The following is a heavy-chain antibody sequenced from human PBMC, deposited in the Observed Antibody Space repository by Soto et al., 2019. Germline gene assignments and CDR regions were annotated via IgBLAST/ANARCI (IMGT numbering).Heavy chain of an antibody. J-gene: IGHJ6*02. CDR3: ARGRDDYSNHSGMDV. V-gene: IGHV1-69*13. CDR1: GGTFSSYA. Sequence: SSVKVSCNASGGTFSSYAISWVRQAPGQGLEWMGGIIPIFGTANYAQKCQGRVTITADESTSTAYMELSSLRSEETAVYYCARGRDDYSNHSGMDVWAQGTTVTVSS. CDR2: IIPIFGTA. D-gene: IGHD4-4*01.